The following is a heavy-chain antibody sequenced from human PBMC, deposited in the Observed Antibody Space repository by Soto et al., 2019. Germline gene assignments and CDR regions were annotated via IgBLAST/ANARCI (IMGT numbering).Heavy chain of an antibody. V-gene: IGHV1-69*01. CDR3: ARGAGTTYYYYGMDV. D-gene: IGHD1-7*01. J-gene: IGHJ6*02. Sequence: QGQLVQSGAEVKKPGASVTGSCKAAGGTFSSYDISWVRQAPGPGLEWMGGIIPIFGTANYAQKFQGRVTITADESTSTAYMELSSLRSEDTAVYYCARGAGTTYYYYGMDVWGQGTTVTVSS. CDR1: GGTFSSYD. CDR2: IIPIFGTA.